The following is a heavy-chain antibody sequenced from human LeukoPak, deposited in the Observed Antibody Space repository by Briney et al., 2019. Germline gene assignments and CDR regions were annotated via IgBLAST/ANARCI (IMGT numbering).Heavy chain of an antibody. D-gene: IGHD1-26*01. V-gene: IGHV3-48*04. J-gene: IGHJ4*02. CDR1: GFTFSTYS. CDR2: ISSSSSTI. Sequence: GGSLRLSCSASGFTFSTYSMNWVRQAPGKGLEWVSYISSSSSTIHYADSVKGRFTISRDNAKNSLYLQMNSLRAEDTAVYYCARDGLLRGGRFDYWGQGTLVTVSS. CDR3: ARDGLLRGGRFDY.